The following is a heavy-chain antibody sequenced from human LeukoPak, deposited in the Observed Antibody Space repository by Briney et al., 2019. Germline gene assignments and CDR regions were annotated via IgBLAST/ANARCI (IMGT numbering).Heavy chain of an antibody. V-gene: IGHV1-18*01. J-gene: IGHJ4*02. CDR3: AKTRDTVLNEY. Sequence: GASVKVSCKASGYIFINYGISWVRQAPEQGLEWMGWISPYNGHTNYAPNLQDRLTMTTDTSTSTAYMELRSLRSDDTAVYYCAKTRDTVLNEYWGQGTLVTVSS. CDR2: ISPYNGHT. CDR1: GYIFINYG.